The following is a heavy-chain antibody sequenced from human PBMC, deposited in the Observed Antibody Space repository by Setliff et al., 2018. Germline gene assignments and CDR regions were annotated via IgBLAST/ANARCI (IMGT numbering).Heavy chain of an antibody. V-gene: IGHV4-39*07. CDR3: ARLRGAFDY. Sequence: PSETLSLTCTVSGGSISSYYWGWIRQPPGKGLEWIGSVCCGGSTYYNPSLKSRVTISVDTSKNQFSLRLNSATAADTAVYYCARLRGAFDYWGQGTLVTVSS. D-gene: IGHD3-16*01. CDR1: GGSISSYY. J-gene: IGHJ4*02. CDR2: VCCGGST.